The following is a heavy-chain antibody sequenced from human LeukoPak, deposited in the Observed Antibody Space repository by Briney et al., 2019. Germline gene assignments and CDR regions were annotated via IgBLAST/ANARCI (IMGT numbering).Heavy chain of an antibody. CDR3: ARGYYDFDY. CDR2: IKQDGSEK. V-gene: IGHV3-7*01. Sequence: GGSLRLSCAASGFTFSNYWMSWVRQAPGKGVEWVANIKQDGSEKYYVDSVKGRFTISRDNAKNSLYLQMNSLRAEDTAMYYCARGYYDFDYWGQGTLVTVSS. D-gene: IGHD1-26*01. CDR1: GFTFSNYW. J-gene: IGHJ4*02.